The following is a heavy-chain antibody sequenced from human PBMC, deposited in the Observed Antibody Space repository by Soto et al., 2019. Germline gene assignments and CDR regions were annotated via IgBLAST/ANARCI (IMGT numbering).Heavy chain of an antibody. CDR2: IYSGGST. Sequence: GGSLRLSCAASGFTVSSNYMSWVRQAPGKGLEWVSVIYSGGSTYYADSVKGRFTISRDNSKNTLYLQMNSLRAEDTAVYYCAREAYYYDSSGYHPGAFDIWGQGTMVTVSS. J-gene: IGHJ3*02. CDR3: AREAYYYDSSGYHPGAFDI. D-gene: IGHD3-22*01. CDR1: GFTVSSNY. V-gene: IGHV3-53*01.